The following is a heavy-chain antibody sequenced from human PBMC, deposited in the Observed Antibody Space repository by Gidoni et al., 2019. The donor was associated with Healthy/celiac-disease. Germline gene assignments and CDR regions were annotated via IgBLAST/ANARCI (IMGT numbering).Heavy chain of an antibody. D-gene: IGHD3-16*01. V-gene: IGHV4-39*01. CDR3: ARHRIGAANWFDP. Sequence: QLQLQESGPGLVKPSETLSLTCTVSGGSISSSCYYWGWIRQPPGKGLEWIGSIYYSGSTYYNPSLKSRVTISVDTSKNQFSLKLSSVTAADTAVYYCARHRIGAANWFDPWGQGTLVTVSS. J-gene: IGHJ5*02. CDR2: IYYSGST. CDR1: GGSISSSCYY.